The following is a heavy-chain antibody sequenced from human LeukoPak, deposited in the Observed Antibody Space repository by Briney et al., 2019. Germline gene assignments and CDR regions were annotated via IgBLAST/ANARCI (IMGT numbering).Heavy chain of an antibody. J-gene: IGHJ4*02. CDR3: ARPGYSSPLDY. CDR2: IYPGDSDT. CDR1: GYSFTNFW. Sequence: GESLKISCKGSGYSFTNFWIGWVRQMPGKGLEWMGIIYPGDSDTRYSPSFQGQATISADKSISTAYLQWSSLKASDTAMYYRARPGYSSPLDYWGQGTLVTVSS. V-gene: IGHV5-51*01. D-gene: IGHD6-13*01.